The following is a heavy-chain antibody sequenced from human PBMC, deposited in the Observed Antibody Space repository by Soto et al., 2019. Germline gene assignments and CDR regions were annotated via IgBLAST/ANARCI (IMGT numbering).Heavy chain of an antibody. CDR1: GFTFTSPA. J-gene: IGHJ6*03. CDR3: ARGRALVGVPQYYYYYYMDV. V-gene: IGHV1-58*01. Sequence: SVKVSCKASGFTFTSPAVQWVRQARGQRLEWIGWIVVGSGNTNYAQKFQERVTITRDMSTSTAYMELSSLRSEDTAVYYCARGRALVGVPQYYYYYYMDVWGKGTTVTVSS. CDR2: IVVGSGNT. D-gene: IGHD3-3*01.